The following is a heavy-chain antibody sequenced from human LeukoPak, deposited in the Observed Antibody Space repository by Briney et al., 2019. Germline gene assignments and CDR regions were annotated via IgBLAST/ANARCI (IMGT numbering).Heavy chain of an antibody. J-gene: IGHJ4*02. CDR1: GYSFTNYW. V-gene: IGHV5-51*01. Sequence: GESLKISCTASGYSFTNYWIGWVRQMPGKGLEWMGIIEPSDSETRYTPSFQGQVTISADKSLSTAYLQWNSLKASDTAMYYCARQTAMGRSGDYWGQGTLVIVSS. D-gene: IGHD5-18*01. CDR2: IEPSDSET. CDR3: ARQTAMGRSGDY.